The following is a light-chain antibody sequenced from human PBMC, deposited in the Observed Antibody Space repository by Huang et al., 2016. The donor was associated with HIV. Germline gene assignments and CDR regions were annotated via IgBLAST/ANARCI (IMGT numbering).Light chain of an antibody. J-gene: IGKJ2*01. CDR2: QAS. CDR3: QQYRSFPYT. CDR1: QSVTNS. V-gene: IGKV1-5*03. Sequence: DIQMTQSPSTLSAPVGARVTITCRASQSVTNSLAWYQQKPGIAPNLLIFQASTLQAGVPSRFSGSGSGTEFTLVISSLQPDDSATYYCQQYRSFPYTFGQGTKLEI.